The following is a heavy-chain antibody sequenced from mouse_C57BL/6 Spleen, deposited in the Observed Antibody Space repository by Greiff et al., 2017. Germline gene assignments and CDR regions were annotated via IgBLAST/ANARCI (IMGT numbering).Heavy chain of an antibody. J-gene: IGHJ1*03. V-gene: IGHV1-20*01. CDR2: INPYNGDT. CDR3: ARKGDYYGSSYGYFDV. CDR1: GYSFTGYF. D-gene: IGHD1-1*01. Sequence: EVQGVESGPELVKPGDSVKISCKASGYSFTGYFMNWVMQSHGKSLEWIGRINPYNGDTFYNQKFKGKATLTVDKSSSTAHMELRSLTSEDSAVYYCARKGDYYGSSYGYFDVWGTGTTVTVSS.